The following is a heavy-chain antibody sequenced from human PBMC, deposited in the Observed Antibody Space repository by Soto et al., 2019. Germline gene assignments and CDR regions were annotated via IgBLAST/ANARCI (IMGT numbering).Heavy chain of an antibody. CDR3: ASSPLGYYDILTGYWTPGWFDP. CDR1: GFTFSSYS. J-gene: IGHJ5*02. D-gene: IGHD3-9*01. Sequence: GGSLRLSCAASGFTFSSYSMNWVRQAPGKGLEWVSYISSSSSTIYYADSVKGRFTISRDNAKNSLYLQMNSLRAEDTAVYYCASSPLGYYDILTGYWTPGWFDPWGQGTLVTVSS. V-gene: IGHV3-48*01. CDR2: ISSSSSTI.